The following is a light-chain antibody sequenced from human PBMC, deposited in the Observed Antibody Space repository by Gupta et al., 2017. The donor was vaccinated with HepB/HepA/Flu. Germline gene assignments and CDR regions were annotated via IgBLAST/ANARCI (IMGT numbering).Light chain of an antibody. V-gene: IGKV1-5*03. J-gene: IGKJ4*01. CDR1: ENINQW. CDR2: ETS. CDR3: QHHDCFPHS. Sequence: DIQMTQSPSTLSASVGDRVTITCRASENINQWLAWYQQKPGKAPKLLISETSDVQGGVPSRFSGGGSGTEYTLTISSLQPDDFATYYCQHHDCFPHSFGGGTKVETK.